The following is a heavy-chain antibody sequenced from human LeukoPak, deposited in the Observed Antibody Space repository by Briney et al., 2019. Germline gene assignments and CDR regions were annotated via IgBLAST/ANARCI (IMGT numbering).Heavy chain of an antibody. Sequence: GGSLRLSCAASGFTFSSYGMHWVRQAPGKGLEWVAVISYDGSNKYYADSVKGRFTISRDNSKNTLYLQMNSLGAEDTAVYYCAKDELGYFDYWGQGTLVTVSS. V-gene: IGHV3-30*18. CDR3: AKDELGYFDY. J-gene: IGHJ4*02. CDR2: ISYDGSNK. CDR1: GFTFSSYG. D-gene: IGHD7-27*01.